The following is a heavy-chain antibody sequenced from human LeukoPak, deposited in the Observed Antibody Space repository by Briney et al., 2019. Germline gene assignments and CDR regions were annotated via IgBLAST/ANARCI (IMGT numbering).Heavy chain of an antibody. D-gene: IGHD3-9*01. CDR2: ISWDGGST. CDR1: GFTFDDYA. Sequence: GGSLRLSCAASGFTFDDYAMHWVRQAPGKGLEWVSLISWDGGSTYYADSVKGRFTISRDNSKNSLYLQMNSLRAEDTALYYCAKGYPSYYDILTGFGTWGQGTLVTVSS. CDR3: AKGYPSYYDILTGFGT. V-gene: IGHV3-43D*03. J-gene: IGHJ5*02.